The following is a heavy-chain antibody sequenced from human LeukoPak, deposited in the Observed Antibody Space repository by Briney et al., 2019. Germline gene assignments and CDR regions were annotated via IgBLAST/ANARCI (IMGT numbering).Heavy chain of an antibody. CDR1: GFTFSNYA. V-gene: IGHV3-23*01. Sequence: PGGSLRLSCAASGFTFSNYAMSWVRQAPGKGLEWVSAISGSGDSTYYADSVKGRLTISRDNSKNTLYLQMNSLRAEDTAVYYCAKSRGVAGFDYWGQGTLVTVSS. CDR3: AKSRGVAGFDY. CDR2: ISGSGDST. D-gene: IGHD6-19*01. J-gene: IGHJ4*02.